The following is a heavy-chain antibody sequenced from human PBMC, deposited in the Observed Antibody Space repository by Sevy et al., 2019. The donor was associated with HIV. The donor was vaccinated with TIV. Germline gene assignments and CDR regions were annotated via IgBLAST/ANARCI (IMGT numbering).Heavy chain of an antibody. D-gene: IGHD6-19*01. CDR1: GFTVSSNY. CDR3: ARGYPTSGWYPNY. CDR2: IYSGGST. V-gene: IGHV3-53*01. J-gene: IGHJ4*02. Sequence: GVSLRLSCAASGFTVSSNYMSWVRQAPGKGLEWVSVIYSGGSTYYADSVKGRFTISRDNSKNTLYLQMNSLRAEDTAVYYCARGYPTSGWYPNYWGQGTLVTVSS.